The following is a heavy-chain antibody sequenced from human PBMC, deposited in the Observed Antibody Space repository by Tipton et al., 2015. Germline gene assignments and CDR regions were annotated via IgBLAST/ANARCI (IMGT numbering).Heavy chain of an antibody. CDR2: INPDGSGK. J-gene: IGHJ4*02. Sequence: SLRLSCAASGFTFSSFGMHWVRQTPGKGLEWVANINPDGSGKYYVDSVKGRFTFSRDNADNSLYLQMNSLRADDTAVYYCARSGGYGWDSWGQGTLVTVSS. CDR3: ARSGGYGWDS. D-gene: IGHD5-12*01. V-gene: IGHV3-7*01. CDR1: GFTFSSFG.